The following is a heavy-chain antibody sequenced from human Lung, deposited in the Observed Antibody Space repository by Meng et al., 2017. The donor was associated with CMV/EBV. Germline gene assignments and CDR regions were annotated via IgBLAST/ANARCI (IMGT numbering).Heavy chain of an antibody. CDR1: GFTFSTYD. CDR3: ARARSPTHFDY. Sequence: GGXXRLXCTASGFTFSTYDFHWVRQPTGKGLEWVSSIGTVGDTYSIGSVKGRFIISREDAKNSVYLQMNGLRDGDTGLYYCARARSPTHFDYWGQGELVTVSS. CDR2: IGTVGDT. V-gene: IGHV3-13*01. J-gene: IGHJ4*02.